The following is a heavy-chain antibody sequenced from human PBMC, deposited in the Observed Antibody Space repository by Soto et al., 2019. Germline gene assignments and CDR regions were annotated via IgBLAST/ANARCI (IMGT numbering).Heavy chain of an antibody. V-gene: IGHV3-21*01. CDR3: VRDEGTVAPSYFDS. J-gene: IGHJ4*02. D-gene: IGHD1-1*01. Sequence: EVQLVESGGGLVRPGESLRLSCAASGFTFSTYSMDWVRQAPGKGLEWVSSISSASNYIYYADSVKGRFTISRDNARISVILQMNSLRSEDTALYFCVRDEGTVAPSYFDSWGQGTLVTVSS. CDR2: ISSASNYI. CDR1: GFTFSTYS.